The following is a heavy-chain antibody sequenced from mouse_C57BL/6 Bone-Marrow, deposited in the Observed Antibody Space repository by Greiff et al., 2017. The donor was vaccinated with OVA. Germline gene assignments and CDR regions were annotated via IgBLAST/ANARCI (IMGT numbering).Heavy chain of an antibody. CDR1: GFTFSDYY. CDR3: ARAQGDDGYAWFAY. Sequence: EVKLIESGGGLVQPGGSLKLSCAASGFTFSDYYMYWVRQTPEKRLAWVAYISNGGGSTYYPDTVKGRFTISRDNAKNTLYLQMSRLKSEDTALYYCARAQGDDGYAWFAYWGQGTLVTVSA. V-gene: IGHV5-12*01. D-gene: IGHD2-3*01. CDR2: ISNGGGST. J-gene: IGHJ3*01.